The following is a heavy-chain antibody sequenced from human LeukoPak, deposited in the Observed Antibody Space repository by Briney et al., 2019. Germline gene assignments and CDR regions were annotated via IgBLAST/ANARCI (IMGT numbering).Heavy chain of an antibody. Sequence: GGSLRLSCAGSGFTFSDYYMSWIRQAPGKGLEWVSDLTSRGDIISYADSVKGRFTISRDNAENSLYLQINIPTAEATAAYCCARETVAGTFDYWGQGTLVTVSS. CDR2: LTSRGDII. J-gene: IGHJ4*02. CDR1: GFTFSDYY. CDR3: ARETVAGTFDY. V-gene: IGHV3-11*01. D-gene: IGHD6-19*01.